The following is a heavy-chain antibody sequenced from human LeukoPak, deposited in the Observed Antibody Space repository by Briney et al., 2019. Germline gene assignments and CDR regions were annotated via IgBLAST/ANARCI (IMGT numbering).Heavy chain of an antibody. V-gene: IGHV3-73*01. Sequence: HPAGTLSLTCAANGFTFSGSAMHWIRQSSGKGLECVGQIDNKDKGYATATAYAASVKGRFAISRDGSKNTAYLQMNSLKAEDTAVYYCTRQDCSGGSCSYVDYWGQGTLVTVSS. CDR2: IDNKDKGYATAT. J-gene: IGHJ4*02. D-gene: IGHD2-15*01. CDR1: GFTFSGSA. CDR3: TRQDCSGGSCSYVDY.